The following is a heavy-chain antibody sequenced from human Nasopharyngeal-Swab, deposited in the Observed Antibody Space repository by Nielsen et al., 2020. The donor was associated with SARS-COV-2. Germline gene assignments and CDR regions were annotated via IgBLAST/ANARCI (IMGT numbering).Heavy chain of an antibody. J-gene: IGHJ5*02. V-gene: IGHV4-59*01. D-gene: IGHD6-13*01. CDR3: ASGGSSWYGDWFDP. CDR1: GGSISSYY. Sequence: SETLSLTCTVSGGSISSYYWSWIRQPPGKGLEWIGYIYYSGNTNYNPSLKSRVTISVDTSKNQFSLKLSSVTAADTAVYYCASGGSSWYGDWFDPWGQGTLITVSS. CDR2: IYYSGNT.